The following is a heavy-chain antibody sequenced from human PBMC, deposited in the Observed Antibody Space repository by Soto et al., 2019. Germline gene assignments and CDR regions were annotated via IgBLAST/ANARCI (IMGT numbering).Heavy chain of an antibody. V-gene: IGHV4-39*01. J-gene: IGHJ5*02. CDR1: GGSISSSSFY. CDR3: ATYPIAAAGKDPRWFDP. Sequence: SETLSLTCTVSGGSISSSSFYWGWVRQTPGKGLEWITSIHLRSGNTYYNPSLKSRVTISVDTSENQFSLTLTSVTAADTAVYYCATYPIAAAGKDPRWFDPWGQGTLVTVSS. CDR2: IHLRSGNT. D-gene: IGHD6-13*01.